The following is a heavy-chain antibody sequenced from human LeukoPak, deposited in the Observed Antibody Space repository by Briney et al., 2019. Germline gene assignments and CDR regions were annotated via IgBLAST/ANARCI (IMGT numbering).Heavy chain of an antibody. CDR3: VRETRLYYYNYMDV. CDR1: GGSISNYY. J-gene: IGHJ6*03. V-gene: IGHV4-59*01. CDR2: IFYSGSS. Sequence: SETLSLTCTVSGGSISNYYWNWIRQPPGKGLQWIGYIFYSGSSDYNPSLKSRVTISVDTSRNQFSLNLNSVTAADTAVYYCVRETRLYYYNYMDVWGKGITVTVSS.